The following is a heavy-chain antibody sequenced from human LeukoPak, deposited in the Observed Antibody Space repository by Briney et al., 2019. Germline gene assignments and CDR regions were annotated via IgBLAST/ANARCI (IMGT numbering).Heavy chain of an antibody. CDR1: GFSFSSYD. V-gene: IGHV3-13*01. CDR3: TRGSCRSTSCYERLNGLDV. Sequence: GGSLRLSCAASGFSFSSYDMHWVRQGSGKGLEWVSSIDTAGDTYYLGSVKGRFTISRENAKHSLYLQMNSLRAEDTAVYYCTRGSCRSTSCYERLNGLDVWGQGTTVTVSS. J-gene: IGHJ6*02. D-gene: IGHD2-2*01. CDR2: IDTAGDT.